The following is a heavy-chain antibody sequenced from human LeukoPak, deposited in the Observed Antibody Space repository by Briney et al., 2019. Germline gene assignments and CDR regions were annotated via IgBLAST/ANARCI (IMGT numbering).Heavy chain of an antibody. Sequence: ASVKVSCKASGYTFTSYAMHWVRQAPGQRLEWMGWINAGNGNTKYSQKFQGRVTITRDTSASTAYMELSSLRSEDTAVYYCARPPRVTYYYDSSGYYPLFYYRGQGTLVTVSS. CDR3: ARPPRVTYYYDSSGYYPLFYY. V-gene: IGHV1-3*01. D-gene: IGHD3-22*01. CDR1: GYTFTSYA. CDR2: INAGNGNT. J-gene: IGHJ4*02.